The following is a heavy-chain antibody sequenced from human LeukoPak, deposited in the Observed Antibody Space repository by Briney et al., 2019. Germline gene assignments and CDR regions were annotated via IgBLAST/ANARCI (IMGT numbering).Heavy chain of an antibody. CDR3: ARGWYNFVY. CDR2: IKNSGDRR. CDR1: ALIFSNYA. V-gene: IGHV3-23*01. D-gene: IGHD6-19*01. Sequence: GGSLRLSCAAAALIFSNYAMSWVRQAEGEGLEWVSGIKNSGDRRFYANSVKGRSTISRGNSKYTPYRQINSLRAAATAVYYCARGWYNFVYWGEGTPVTVSS. J-gene: IGHJ4*02.